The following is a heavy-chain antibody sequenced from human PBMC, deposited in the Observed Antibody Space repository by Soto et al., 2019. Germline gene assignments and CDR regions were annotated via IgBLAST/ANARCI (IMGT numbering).Heavy chain of an antibody. CDR1: GYTFTSYD. D-gene: IGHD2-15*01. Sequence: QVQLVQSGAEVKKPGASVKVSCKASGYTFTSYDINWVRQVTGQGLEWMGWMNPNSGNTVNAQKCQGRGIMTRNTAISIAYMELSSLRSEDTAVYYCAREKVVANDYWGQGTLVTVSS. J-gene: IGHJ4*02. CDR3: AREKVVANDY. V-gene: IGHV1-8*01. CDR2: MNPNSGNT.